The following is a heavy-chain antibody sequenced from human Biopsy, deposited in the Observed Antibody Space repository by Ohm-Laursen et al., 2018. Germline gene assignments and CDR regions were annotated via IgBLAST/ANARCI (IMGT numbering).Heavy chain of an antibody. V-gene: IGHV1-69*10. CDR2: IIPIPNVA. J-gene: IGHJ5*02. CDR1: GDSFTSYA. D-gene: IGHD1-26*01. CDR3: ARGEGSSWFDP. Sequence: SVKVSCKASGDSFTSYAIGWVRQAPGQGLEWMGGIIPIPNVATYAQKFQGRITITADESTSTAYMGLSSLTSDDTAVYFCARGEGSSWFDPWGHGTLVTVSS.